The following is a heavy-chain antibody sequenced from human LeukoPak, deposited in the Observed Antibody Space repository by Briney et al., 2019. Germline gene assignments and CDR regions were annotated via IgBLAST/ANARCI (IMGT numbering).Heavy chain of an antibody. CDR3: ARGIVGATRHFDY. J-gene: IGHJ4*02. CDR2: ITPIFGTA. Sequence: SVKVSCKASGGTFSSYAISWVRQAPGQGLEWMGGITPIFGTANYAQKFQGRVTITTDESTSTAYMELSSLRSEDTAVYYCARGIVGATRHFDYWGQGTLVTVSS. D-gene: IGHD1-26*01. CDR1: GGTFSSYA. V-gene: IGHV1-69*05.